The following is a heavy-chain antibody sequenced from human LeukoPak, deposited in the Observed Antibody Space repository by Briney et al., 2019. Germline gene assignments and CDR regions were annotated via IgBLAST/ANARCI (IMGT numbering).Heavy chain of an antibody. V-gene: IGHV1-18*01. CDR1: GYTFTSYG. D-gene: IGHD6-13*01. CDR3: ARVGYSIKRNWFDP. CDR2: ISAYNGNT. J-gene: IGHJ5*02. Sequence: ASVKVSCKASGYTFTSYGISWVRQPPGQGLEWMGWISAYNGNTNYAQKLQGRVTMTTDTSTSTAYMELRSLRSDDTAVYYCARVGYSIKRNWFDPWGQGTLVTVSS.